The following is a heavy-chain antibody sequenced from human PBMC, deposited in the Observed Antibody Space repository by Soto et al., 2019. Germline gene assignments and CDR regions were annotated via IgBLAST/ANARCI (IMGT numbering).Heavy chain of an antibody. CDR2: IRSKGNSYAT. CDR3: TRHLVDY. Sequence: GGSLRLSCAASGFIFSDSAVHWVRQASGKGLEWVGRIRSKGNSYATAYAASVKGRFTISRDDSKNTAYLQMNSLKTEDTAVDYCTRHLVDYWGQGTPVTVSS. CDR1: GFIFSDSA. J-gene: IGHJ4*02. D-gene: IGHD3-16*01. V-gene: IGHV3-73*01.